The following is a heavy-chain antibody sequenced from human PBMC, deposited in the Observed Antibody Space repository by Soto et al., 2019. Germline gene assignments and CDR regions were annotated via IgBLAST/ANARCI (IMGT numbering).Heavy chain of an antibody. CDR3: AKDQAGDFFEYYFDY. V-gene: IGHV3-23*01. D-gene: IGHD3-3*01. Sequence: EVQLLESGGGLVQPGGSLRISCAASGFTFSSYAMSWVRQAPGKGLEWVSAISGSGGSTYYADSVKGRFTISRDNSKNTLYLQMNSLRAEDTAVYYCAKDQAGDFFEYYFDYWGQGTLVTVSS. CDR1: GFTFSSYA. CDR2: ISGSGGST. J-gene: IGHJ4*02.